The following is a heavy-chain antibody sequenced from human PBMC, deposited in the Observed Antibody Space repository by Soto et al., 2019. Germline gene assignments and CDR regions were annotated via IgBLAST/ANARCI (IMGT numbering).Heavy chain of an antibody. CDR3: AHSHRTYYYGSGSYGGDFDY. Sequence: QITLKESGPTLVKPTQTLTLTCTFSGFSLSTSGLGVGWIRQPPGKALEWLALIYWDDDKRYSPSLKSSLTITKDTSKNQVVITMTNMDPVDTATYYCAHSHRTYYYGSGSYGGDFDYWGQGTLVTVSS. CDR2: IYWDDDK. V-gene: IGHV2-5*02. J-gene: IGHJ4*02. CDR1: GFSLSTSGLG. D-gene: IGHD3-10*01.